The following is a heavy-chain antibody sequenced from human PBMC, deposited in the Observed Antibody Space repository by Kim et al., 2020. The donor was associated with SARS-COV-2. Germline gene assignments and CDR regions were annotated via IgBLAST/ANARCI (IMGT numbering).Heavy chain of an antibody. D-gene: IGHD3-10*01. Sequence: PSPKSRVTISVDTSKNQFSLKLSSVTAADTAVYYCVRSGSYYNFPLYYFDYWGQGTLVTVSS. CDR3: VRSGSYYNFPLYYFDY. J-gene: IGHJ4*02. V-gene: IGHV4-59*01.